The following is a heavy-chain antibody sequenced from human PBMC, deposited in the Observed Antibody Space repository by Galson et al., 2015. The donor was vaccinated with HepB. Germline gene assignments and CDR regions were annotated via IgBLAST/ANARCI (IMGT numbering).Heavy chain of an antibody. J-gene: IGHJ4*02. CDR3: AKSPVPLSDRAYCGCDCYPLFDY. CDR2: ISGSGGST. D-gene: IGHD2-21*02. Sequence: LRLSCAASGFPFSSYAMSWVRQAPGTGLEWVSAISGSGGSTYYADSVKGRFTIPRDNSKNTLYLQMNSLRAEDTAVYYCAKSPVPLSDRAYCGCDCYPLFDYWGQGTLVPVSS. V-gene: IGHV3-23*01. CDR1: GFPFSSYA.